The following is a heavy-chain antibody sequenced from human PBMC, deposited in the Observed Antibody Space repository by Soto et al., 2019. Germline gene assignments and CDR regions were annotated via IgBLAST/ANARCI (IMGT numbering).Heavy chain of an antibody. CDR3: ARDRCSSSSCFFDY. J-gene: IGHJ4*02. V-gene: IGHV3-7*03. CDR2: IKQDGSDK. CDR1: GVTFKTYW. D-gene: IGHD2-2*01. Sequence: EGSLRLSCAASGVTFKTYWMGWVRQAPGKGLEWVANIKQDGSDKYYVDSVKGRFTISRDNTKNSLYLQMNSLRADDTAVYYCARDRCSSSSCFFDYWGPGTPVTVPS.